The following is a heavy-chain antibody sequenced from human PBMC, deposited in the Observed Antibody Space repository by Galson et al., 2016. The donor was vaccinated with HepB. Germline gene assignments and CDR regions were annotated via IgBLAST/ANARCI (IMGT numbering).Heavy chain of an antibody. CDR3: ARHCSGGSCYHPDY. J-gene: IGHJ4*02. V-gene: IGHV5-10-1*01. Sequence: QSGAEVKKPGESLRISCKTSGYSFTSYWISWVRQMPGNGLEWMGRIDPSGSYTKYSPSFRGHVTISVDKSTSTAYLEFTSLKSSDNAMYHCARHCSGGSCYHPDYWGQGTLVTVSS. CDR2: IDPSGSYT. D-gene: IGHD2-15*01. CDR1: GYSFTSYW.